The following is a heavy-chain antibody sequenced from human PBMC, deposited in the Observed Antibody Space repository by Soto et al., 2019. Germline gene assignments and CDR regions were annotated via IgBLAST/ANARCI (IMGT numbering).Heavy chain of an antibody. Sequence: ASVKVSCKASGYTFTSYDINWVRQATGQGLEWMGWMNPNSGNTGYAQKFQGRVTMTRNTSISTAYMELSSLRSEDTAVYYCARGRAAADYYYYYGMDGWGQGTTVTVSS. J-gene: IGHJ6*02. CDR1: GYTFTSYD. CDR2: MNPNSGNT. CDR3: ARGRAAADYYYYYGMDG. D-gene: IGHD6-13*01. V-gene: IGHV1-8*01.